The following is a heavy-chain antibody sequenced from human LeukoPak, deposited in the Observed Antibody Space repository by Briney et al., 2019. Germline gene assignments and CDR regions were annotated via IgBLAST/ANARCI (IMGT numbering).Heavy chain of an antibody. CDR1: GGTFSSYA. CDR3: ARHKYSSSWYDKGVYFDY. D-gene: IGHD6-13*01. CDR2: IIPIFGTA. Sequence: SVKVSCKASGGTFSSYAISWVRQAPGQGLEWMGRIIPIFGTANYAQKFQGRVTITTDESTSTAYMELSSLRSEDTAVYYCARHKYSSSWYDKGVYFDYWGRGTLVTVSS. J-gene: IGHJ4*02. V-gene: IGHV1-69*05.